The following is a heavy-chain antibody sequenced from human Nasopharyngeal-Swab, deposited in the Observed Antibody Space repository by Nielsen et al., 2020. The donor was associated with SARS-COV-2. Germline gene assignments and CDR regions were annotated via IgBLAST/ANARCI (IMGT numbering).Heavy chain of an antibody. CDR2: IKQDGSEK. V-gene: IGHV3-7*01. D-gene: IGHD2-15*01. CDR1: GFPFSTYW. CDR3: ARVGWWFHYYFDY. Sequence: GESLKISCAASGFPFSTYWMSWVRQAPGKGLEWVANIKQDGSEKYYVDSVKGRFTISRDNAKNSLYLQMNSLRAEDTAVYYCARVGWWFHYYFDYWGQGTLVTVSS. J-gene: IGHJ4*02.